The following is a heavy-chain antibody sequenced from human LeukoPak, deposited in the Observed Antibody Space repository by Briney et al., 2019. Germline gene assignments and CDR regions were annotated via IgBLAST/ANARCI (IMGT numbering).Heavy chain of an antibody. J-gene: IGHJ4*02. CDR1: GGSFSDYH. Sequence: PSETLSLTCAVYGGSFSDYHWNWVRQPPGKGLEWIGKINHSGSTNYNPSLKSRVTISVDTSKNQFSLKLSSVTAAGTAVYYCASRPSYAFVDDYFDYWGQGTLVTVSS. V-gene: IGHV4-34*01. D-gene: IGHD3-16*01. CDR3: ASRPSYAFVDDYFDY. CDR2: INHSGST.